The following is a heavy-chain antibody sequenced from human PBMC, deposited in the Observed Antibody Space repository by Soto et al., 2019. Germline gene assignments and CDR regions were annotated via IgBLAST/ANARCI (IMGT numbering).Heavy chain of an antibody. V-gene: IGHV3-53*01. J-gene: IGHJ6*02. CDR3: TRDAPGERPYYFYYYGMDV. CDR2: IYSGGKT. Sequence: QLVESGGGLIQPGESLKLSSAASGLSVSTNFMSWVRQAPGKGLEWLAVIYSGGKTFYADSVKGRFTISKDNSKNTLSLQMNSLRAEDTAVYYCTRDAPGERPYYFYYYGMDVWGQGTTVTVSS. CDR1: GLSVSTNF.